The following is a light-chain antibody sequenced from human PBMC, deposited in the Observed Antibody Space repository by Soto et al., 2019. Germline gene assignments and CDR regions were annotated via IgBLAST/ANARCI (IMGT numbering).Light chain of an antibody. CDR3: QQYNTWLWT. J-gene: IGKJ1*01. Sequence: EVVMTQSPATLSVSPGERATLSCRASQNVNANLAWYQQKPGQAPRLLIHGASTRATGIPARFSGRGFGTEFILTISSLQSEAFAVYYCQQYNTWLWTFGQGTKVEGK. V-gene: IGKV3-15*01. CDR1: QNVNAN. CDR2: GAS.